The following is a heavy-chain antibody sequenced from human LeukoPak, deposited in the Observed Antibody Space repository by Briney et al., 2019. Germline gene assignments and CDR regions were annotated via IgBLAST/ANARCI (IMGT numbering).Heavy chain of an antibody. CDR3: ARDGAHDYGDYDFDY. D-gene: IGHD4-17*01. J-gene: IGHJ4*02. V-gene: IGHV3-64*04. Sequence: PGGSLRLSCSASGFTFSSYAMHWVRQAPGKGLXXXXXXSSNGGSTYYADSVKGRFTISRDNSKNTLYLQMNSLRAEDTAVYYCARDGAHDYGDYDFDYWGQGTLVTVSS. CDR1: GFTFSSYA. CDR2: XSSNGGST.